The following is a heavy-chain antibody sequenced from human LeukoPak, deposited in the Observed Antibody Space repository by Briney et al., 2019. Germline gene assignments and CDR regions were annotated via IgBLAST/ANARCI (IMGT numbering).Heavy chain of an antibody. J-gene: IGHJ4*02. Sequence: SETLSLTCTVSGDSISSYFWSWIRQPPGKELECIGYIYYSGSTYYNPSLKSRVTISVDTSKNQFSLKVTSVTAADTAVYFCAKDSTIGGYYFDYWGQGTLVTVSS. V-gene: IGHV4-59*01. CDR2: IYYSGST. CDR1: GDSISSYF. D-gene: IGHD3-10*01. CDR3: AKDSTIGGYYFDY.